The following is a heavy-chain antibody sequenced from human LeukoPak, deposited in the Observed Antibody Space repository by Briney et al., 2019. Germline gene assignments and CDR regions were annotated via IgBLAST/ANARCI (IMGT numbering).Heavy chain of an antibody. CDR2: INPNSGGT. J-gene: IGHJ4*02. D-gene: IGHD3-16*01. CDR1: GYTFTGYY. V-gene: IGHV1-2*06. Sequence: ASVKVSCKASGYTFTGYYMHWARQAPGQGLEWMGRINPNSGGTNYAQKFQGRVTMTRDTSISTAYMELSRLRSDDTAVYYCASLPLGGDLPDYWGQGTLVTVSS. CDR3: ASLPLGGDLPDY.